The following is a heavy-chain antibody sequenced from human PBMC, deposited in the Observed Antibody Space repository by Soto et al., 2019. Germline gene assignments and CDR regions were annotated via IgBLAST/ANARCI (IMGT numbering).Heavy chain of an antibody. Sequence: APGQRLEWMGGSNAGNGNTKYPQKFQGRVTITRDTSATTAYMELSSLRSEDTAVYYCARVGTTVTTYWYFDLWGRGTLVTVSS. V-gene: IGHV1-3*01. J-gene: IGHJ2*01. D-gene: IGHD4-17*01. CDR3: ARVGTTVTTYWYFDL. CDR2: SNAGNGNT.